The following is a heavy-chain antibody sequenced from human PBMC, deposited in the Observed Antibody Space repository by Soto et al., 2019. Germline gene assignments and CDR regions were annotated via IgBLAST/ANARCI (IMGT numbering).Heavy chain of an antibody. CDR3: AKARYLLVDQPLYFDS. J-gene: IGHJ4*02. Sequence: GGSLRLSCAASGFTFSSYAMNWVRQAPGKGLEWVAGITGRGVSTHYADSVKGRFTISRDNSKNTLYLQMNSLRVEDTAVFYCAKARYLLVDQPLYFDSWCQRTLLTVSS. CDR1: GFTFSSYA. CDR2: ITGRGVST. V-gene: IGHV3-23*01. D-gene: IGHD3-9*01.